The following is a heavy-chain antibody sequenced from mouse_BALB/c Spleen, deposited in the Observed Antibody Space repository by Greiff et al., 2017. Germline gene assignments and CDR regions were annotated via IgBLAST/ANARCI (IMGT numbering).Heavy chain of an antibody. V-gene: IGHV5-9-4*01. CDR2: ISSGGSYT. CDR1: GFTFSSYA. CDR3: ARNYEYYYAMDY. Sequence: EVQLVESGGGLVKPGGSLKLSCAASGFTFSSYAMSWVRQSPEKRLEWVAEISSGGSYTYYPDTVTGRFTISRDNAKNTLYLEMSSLRSEDTAMYYCARNYEYYYAMDYWGQGTSVTVSS. J-gene: IGHJ4*01. D-gene: IGHD2-4*01.